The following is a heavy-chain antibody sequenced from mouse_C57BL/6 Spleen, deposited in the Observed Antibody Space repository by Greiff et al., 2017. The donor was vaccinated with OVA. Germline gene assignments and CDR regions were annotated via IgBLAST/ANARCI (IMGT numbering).Heavy chain of an antibody. CDR3: ARELAGDFDY. D-gene: IGHD4-1*01. Sequence: QVQLQQSGPELVKPGASVKISCKASGYAFSSSWMNWVKQRPGKGLEWIGRIYPGDGDTNYNGKFKGKATLTADKSSSTAYMQLSSLTSEDSVVYFCARELAGDFDYWGQGTTLTVSS. J-gene: IGHJ2*01. CDR2: IYPGDGDT. CDR1: GYAFSSSW. V-gene: IGHV1-82*01.